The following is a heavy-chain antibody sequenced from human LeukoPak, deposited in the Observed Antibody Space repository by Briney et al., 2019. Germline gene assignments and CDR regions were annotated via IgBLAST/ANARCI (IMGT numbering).Heavy chain of an antibody. Sequence: GGSLRLSCAASGFTFSSYSMNWVRQAPGKGLEWVSYISSSNSTIYYADSVKGRFTISRDNAKNSLYLQMNSLRDEDTAVCYCARPHYYYDSSGYYYVDYFDYWGQGTLVTVSS. J-gene: IGHJ4*02. CDR2: ISSSNSTI. CDR1: GFTFSSYS. CDR3: ARPHYYYDSSGYYYVDYFDY. V-gene: IGHV3-48*02. D-gene: IGHD3-22*01.